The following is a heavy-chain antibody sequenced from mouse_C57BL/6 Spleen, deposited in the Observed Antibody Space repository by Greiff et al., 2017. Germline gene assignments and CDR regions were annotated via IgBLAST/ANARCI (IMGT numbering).Heavy chain of an antibody. V-gene: IGHV1-82*01. CDR2: IYPGDGDT. CDR3: ARGGYYYGSTLYFDY. J-gene: IGHJ2*01. CDR1: GYAFSSSW. Sequence: QVQLQQSGPELVKPGASVKISCKASGYAFSSSWMNWVKQRPGKGLEWIGRIYPGDGDTNYNGKFKGKATLTADKSSSTAYMQLSSLTSEDSAVYFCARGGYYYGSTLYFDYWGQGTTLTVSS. D-gene: IGHD1-1*01.